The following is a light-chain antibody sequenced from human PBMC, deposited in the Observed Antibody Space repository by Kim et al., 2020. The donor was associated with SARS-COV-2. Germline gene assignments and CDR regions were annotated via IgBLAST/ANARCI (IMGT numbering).Light chain of an antibody. CDR3: GADHGSGSNFVYF. CDR1: SGYSNYK. CDR2: VGTGGIVG. Sequence: CTLSSGYSNYKVDWYQQRPGKGPRFVMRVGTGGIVGSKGDGIPDRFSVLGSGLNRYLTIKNIQEEDESDYHCGADHGSGSNFVYFFGGGTQLTVL. J-gene: IGLJ2*01. V-gene: IGLV9-49*01.